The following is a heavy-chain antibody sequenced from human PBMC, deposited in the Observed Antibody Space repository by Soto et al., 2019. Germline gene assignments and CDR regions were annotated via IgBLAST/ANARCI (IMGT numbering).Heavy chain of an antibody. Sequence: SGTLSLTCAVSGGSISSSNWWSWVRQPPGKGLEWIGEIYHSGSTNYNPSLKSRVTISVDKSKNQFSLKLSSVTAADTAVYYCAGSTEDSSGYYDFDYWGQGTLVTVS. CDR1: GGSISSSNW. CDR2: IYHSGST. V-gene: IGHV4-4*02. J-gene: IGHJ4*02. CDR3: AGSTEDSSGYYDFDY. D-gene: IGHD3-22*01.